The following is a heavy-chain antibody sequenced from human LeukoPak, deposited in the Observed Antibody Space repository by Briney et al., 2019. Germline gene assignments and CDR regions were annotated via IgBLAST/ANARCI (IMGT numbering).Heavy chain of an antibody. CDR2: VYSSGST. Sequence: PSETLSLTCTVSGGSISSYYWSWIRQPAGKGLEWIGRVYSSGSTNYNPSLKSRVTISVDTSNNQFSLRLNSVTAADTAVYYCARQQLPNGAYYFDYWGQGTLVTVSS. V-gene: IGHV4-4*07. J-gene: IGHJ4*02. CDR1: GGSISSYY. D-gene: IGHD6-13*01. CDR3: ARQQLPNGAYYFDY.